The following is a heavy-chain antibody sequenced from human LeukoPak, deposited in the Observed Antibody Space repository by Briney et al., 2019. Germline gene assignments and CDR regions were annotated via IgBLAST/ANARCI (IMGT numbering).Heavy chain of an antibody. Sequence: PGGSLRLSCAASGFTFGSYGMHWVRQAPGKGLEGVAVIWYDGSKKYYADSVKGRFTISRDNSKNTLYLQMNSLRAEDTAVYYRARDAQGLLWFGELPNYFDYWGQGTLVTVSS. CDR3: ARDAQGLLWFGELPNYFDY. V-gene: IGHV3-33*01. CDR1: GFTFGSYG. CDR2: IWYDGSKK. D-gene: IGHD3-10*01. J-gene: IGHJ4*02.